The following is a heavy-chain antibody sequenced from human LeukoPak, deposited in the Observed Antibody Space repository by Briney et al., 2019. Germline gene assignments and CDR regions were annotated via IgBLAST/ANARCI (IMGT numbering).Heavy chain of an antibody. Sequence: SETLSLTCAVYGGSFSGYYWSWIRQPPGKGLEWIGEINDSGSTNYNPSLKSRVTISVDTSKNQFSLKLTSVTAADTAVYFCARPNRPDYYDSTGYYPFGSYYMDVWGKGTTVSVSS. V-gene: IGHV4-34*01. CDR3: ARPNRPDYYDSTGYYPFGSYYMDV. J-gene: IGHJ6*03. D-gene: IGHD3-22*01. CDR1: GGSFSGYY. CDR2: INDSGST.